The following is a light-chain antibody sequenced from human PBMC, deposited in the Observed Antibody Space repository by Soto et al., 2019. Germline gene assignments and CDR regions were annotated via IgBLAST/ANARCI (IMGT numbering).Light chain of an antibody. CDR2: LGS. Sequence: DIVMTQSPLSLPVTPGEPASISCRSSRSLYNNGYNYLDWYLQKPGQSPQVLIYLGSNRASGVPDRFSGSGSGTDFTLKISRVEAEDLGVYYCMQTLQTPLTFGGGTKVEIK. J-gene: IGKJ4*01. V-gene: IGKV2-28*01. CDR1: RSLYNNGYNY. CDR3: MQTLQTPLT.